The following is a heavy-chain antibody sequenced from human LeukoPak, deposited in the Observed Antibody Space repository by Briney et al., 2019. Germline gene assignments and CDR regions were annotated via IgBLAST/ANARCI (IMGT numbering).Heavy chain of an antibody. CDR3: ASRLYYDFWSGYPY. V-gene: IGHV4-39*01. CDR2: IYYSGST. CDR1: GGSISSSSYY. J-gene: IGHJ4*02. D-gene: IGHD3-3*01. Sequence: SETLSLTCTVSGGSISSSSYYWGWIRQPPGKGLEWIGSIYYSGSTYYNPSLKSRVTISVDTSKNQFSLKLSSVTAADTAVYYCASRLYYDFWSGYPYWGQGTLVTVSS.